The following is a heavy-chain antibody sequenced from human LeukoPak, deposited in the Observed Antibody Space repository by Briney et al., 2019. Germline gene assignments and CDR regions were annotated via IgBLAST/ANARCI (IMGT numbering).Heavy chain of an antibody. Sequence: GASVKVSCKASGYTFTSYGISWVRQAPGQGLEWMGRIIPILGIANYAQKFQGRVTITADKSTSTAYMELSSLRSEDTAVYYCAGGSGSTHYWGQGTLVTVSS. D-gene: IGHD1-26*01. CDR3: AGGSGSTHY. J-gene: IGHJ4*02. CDR2: IIPILGIA. CDR1: GYTFTSYG. V-gene: IGHV1-69*04.